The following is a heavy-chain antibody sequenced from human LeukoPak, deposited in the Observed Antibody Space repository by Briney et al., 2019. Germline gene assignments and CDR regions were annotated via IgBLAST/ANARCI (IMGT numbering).Heavy chain of an antibody. CDR1: GYSISSGYY. CDR3: ARGDFWSGYLPFDY. D-gene: IGHD3-3*01. Sequence: SETLSLTCTVSGYSISSGYYWGWIRQPPGKGLEWIGSIYHSGSTYYNPSLKSRVTISVDTSKNQFSLKLSSVTAADTAVYYCARGDFWSGYLPFDYWGQGTLVTVSS. V-gene: IGHV4-38-2*02. J-gene: IGHJ4*02. CDR2: IYHSGST.